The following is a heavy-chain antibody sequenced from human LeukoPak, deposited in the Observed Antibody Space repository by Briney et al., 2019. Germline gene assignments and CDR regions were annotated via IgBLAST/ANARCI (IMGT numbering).Heavy chain of an antibody. CDR1: GGSISSSSYY. V-gene: IGHV4-39*01. Sequence: PSETLSLTCTVSGGSISSSSYYWGWIRQPPGKGLEWIGSIYYSGSTYYNPSLKSRVTISVDTSKNQFSLKLSSVTAADTADCARLAITIFGVVIIPRAFDIWGQGTMVTVSS. J-gene: IGHJ3*02. CDR2: IYYSGST. D-gene: IGHD3-3*01. CDR3: ARLAITIFGVVIIPRAFDI.